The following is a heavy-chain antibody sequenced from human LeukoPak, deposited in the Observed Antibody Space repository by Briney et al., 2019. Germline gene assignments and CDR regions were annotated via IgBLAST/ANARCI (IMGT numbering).Heavy chain of an antibody. CDR2: INPNSGGT. CDR3: AREPTYYYDSSGYT. Sequence: ASVKVSCKASGYTFTSYGFSWVRQAPGQGLEWMGWINPNSGGTNYAQKFQGRVTMTRDTSISTAYMELSRLRSDDTAVYYCAREPTYYYDSSGYTWGQGTLVTVSS. V-gene: IGHV1-2*02. J-gene: IGHJ4*02. CDR1: GYTFTSYG. D-gene: IGHD3-22*01.